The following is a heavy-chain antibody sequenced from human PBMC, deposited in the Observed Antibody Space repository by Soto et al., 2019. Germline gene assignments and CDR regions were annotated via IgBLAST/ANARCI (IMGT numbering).Heavy chain of an antibody. J-gene: IGHJ6*02. CDR2: IYPGDSDT. Sequence: GESLKISCKGSGYSFTSYWIGWVRQMPGKGLEWMGIIYPGDSDTRYSPSFQGQVTISADKSISTAYLQWSSLKASDTAMYYCARRPGGSGFYYGMDVWGQGTTVTVSS. CDR3: ARRPGGSGFYYGMDV. CDR1: GYSFTSYW. V-gene: IGHV5-51*01. D-gene: IGHD3-22*01.